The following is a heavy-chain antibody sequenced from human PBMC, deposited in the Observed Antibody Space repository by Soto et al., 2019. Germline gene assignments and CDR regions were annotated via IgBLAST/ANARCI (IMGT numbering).Heavy chain of an antibody. Sequence: QVQLQESGPGLVKPSQTLSLTCTVSGGSISSGDYYWSWIRQPPGKGLEWIGYIYYSGTTYYNPSLKSRVTMSVDTSKSHFSLRLSSVTAADTAVYYCARVDKDYYGSGSYPPGYNWFDPWGQGTLVTVSS. V-gene: IGHV4-30-4*01. J-gene: IGHJ5*02. CDR3: ARVDKDYYGSGSYPPGYNWFDP. CDR1: GGSISSGDYY. CDR2: IYYSGTT. D-gene: IGHD3-10*01.